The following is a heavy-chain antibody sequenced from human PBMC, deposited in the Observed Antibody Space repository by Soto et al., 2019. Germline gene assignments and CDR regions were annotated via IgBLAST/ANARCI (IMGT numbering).Heavy chain of an antibody. CDR1: GDTFTAYY. J-gene: IGHJ4*02. D-gene: IGHD2-21*02. V-gene: IGHV1-46*01. CDR2: VNPSGGRT. Sequence: QVQLMQSGAEVKKPGASVKVSCKASGDTFTAYYIHWERQAPGQGLEWMGSVNPSGGRTASAQHFLGSVTMTRDTSTSTLYMELTTLTSDDTAIYYCARGGHVVVVTAALDYWGQGTLVTVSS. CDR3: ARGGHVVVVTAALDY.